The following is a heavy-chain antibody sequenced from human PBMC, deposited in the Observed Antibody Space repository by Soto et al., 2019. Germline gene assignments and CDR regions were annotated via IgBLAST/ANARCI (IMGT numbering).Heavy chain of an antibody. V-gene: IGHV4-59*01. CDR1: GGSISSYY. D-gene: IGHD2-2*01. CDR2: IYYSGST. Sequence: PSETLSLTCTVSGGSISSYYWSWIRQPPGKGLEWIGYIYYSGSTNYNPSLKSRVTISVDTSKNQFSLKLSSVTAADTAVYYCERYRTQPSLNWFDPWGQGTLVTVSS. CDR3: ERYRTQPSLNWFDP. J-gene: IGHJ5*02.